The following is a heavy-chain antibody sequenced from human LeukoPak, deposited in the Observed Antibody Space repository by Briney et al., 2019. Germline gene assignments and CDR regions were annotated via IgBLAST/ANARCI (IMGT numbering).Heavy chain of an antibody. CDR3: ARVDGHYYGSGSVVHFDP. Sequence: PSETLSLTCTVSGGSISSYYWSWIRQPAGKGLEWIGRIYTSGSTNYNPSLKSRVTISVDTSKNQFSLKLSSVTAADTAVYYCARVDGHYYGSGSVVHFDPWGQGTLVTVSS. CDR2: IYTSGST. J-gene: IGHJ5*02. D-gene: IGHD3-10*01. CDR1: GGSISSYY. V-gene: IGHV4-4*07.